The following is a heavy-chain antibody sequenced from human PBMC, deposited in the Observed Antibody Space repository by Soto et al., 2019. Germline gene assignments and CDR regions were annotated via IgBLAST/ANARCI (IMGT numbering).Heavy chain of an antibody. CDR1: GGSFSGYY. CDR2: INHSGST. D-gene: IGHD3-3*01. V-gene: IGHV4-34*01. J-gene: IGHJ4*02. Sequence: PSETLSLTCAVYGGSFSGYYWSWIRQPPGKGLEWIGEINHSGSTNYNPSLKSRVTISVDTSKNQFSLKLSSVTAADTAVYYCANRGGLLTIFGVNKCYFDYWGQGTLVTVSS. CDR3: ANRGGLLTIFGVNKCYFDY.